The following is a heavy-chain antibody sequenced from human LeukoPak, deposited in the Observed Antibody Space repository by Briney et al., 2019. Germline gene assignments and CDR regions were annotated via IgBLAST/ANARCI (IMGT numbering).Heavy chain of an antibody. V-gene: IGHV3-69-1*01. CDR3: VKADFWSGPVH. D-gene: IGHD3-3*01. J-gene: IGHJ4*02. CDR1: GFTFDTSA. Sequence: GGSLRLSCAASGFTFDTSAMNWVRQPPGKGLEWVSYIGSGGTIYYADSVKGRFTISRDSAKNSLYLQMNSLRAEDTAVYYCVKADFWSGPVHWGQGSLVTVSS. CDR2: IGSGGTI.